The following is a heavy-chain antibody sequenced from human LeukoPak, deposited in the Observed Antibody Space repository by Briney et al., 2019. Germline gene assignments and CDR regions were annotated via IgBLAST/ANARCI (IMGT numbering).Heavy chain of an antibody. V-gene: IGHV1-2*04. D-gene: IGHD3-22*01. CDR3: VVSGSASDSSGYYDY. J-gene: IGHJ4*02. Sequence: ASVKVSCKASGYTFTGYYMHWVRQAPGQGLEWMGWINPNSGGTNYAQKFQGWVTMTRDTSISTAYMELSRLRSDDTAVYYCVVSGSASDSSGYYDYWGQGTLVTVSS. CDR2: INPNSGGT. CDR1: GYTFTGYY.